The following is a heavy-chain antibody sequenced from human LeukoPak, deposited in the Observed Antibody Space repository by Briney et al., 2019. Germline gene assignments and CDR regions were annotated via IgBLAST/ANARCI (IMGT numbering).Heavy chain of an antibody. D-gene: IGHD3-9*01. CDR2: INDRGSST. CDR1: GFTFSSYY. J-gene: IGHJ5*02. CDR3: AKGYDDILTDYFNYWFNP. Sequence: AETLTLSCAASGFTFSSYYGSWIRQPPGKGLEWVSTINDRGSSTFYAAPMKRGLTTASTNSNNTFYLQMNSLTADTAALYYCAKGYDDILTDYFNYWFNPWGQGTLVIVSS. V-gene: IGHV3-23*01.